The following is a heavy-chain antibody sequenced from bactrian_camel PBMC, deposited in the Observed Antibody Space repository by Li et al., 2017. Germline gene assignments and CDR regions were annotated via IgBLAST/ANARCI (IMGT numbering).Heavy chain of an antibody. D-gene: IGHD3*01. Sequence: HVQLVESGRGLVQPGGSLKLSCVASGHIASSCGRGWYRQVSGKERELVSTINGNGTITYADSVKGRFTISQDVPENMLYLQMNNLKTEDTAVYYCATRYGLGAKRGGYNYWGQGTQVTVS. J-gene: IGHJ4*01. CDR3: ATRYGLGAKRGGYNY. CDR2: INGNGTI. CDR1: GHIASSCG. V-gene: IGHV3S53*01.